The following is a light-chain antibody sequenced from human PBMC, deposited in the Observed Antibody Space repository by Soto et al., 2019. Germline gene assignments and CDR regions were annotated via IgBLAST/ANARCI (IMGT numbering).Light chain of an antibody. Sequence: DIQMTQSPSSLSASVGDRVTITCQASQDISNYLNWYQQKPGKAPKLLIYDASNLETGVPSRFSGSVSGTNFTILISSLQPEDMEPYCCQQYDNLPLTFGGGTKGDI. CDR1: QDISNY. V-gene: IGKV1-33*01. J-gene: IGKJ4*01. CDR3: QQYDNLPLT. CDR2: DAS.